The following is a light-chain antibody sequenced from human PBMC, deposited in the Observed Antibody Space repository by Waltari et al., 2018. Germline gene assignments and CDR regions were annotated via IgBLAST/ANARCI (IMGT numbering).Light chain of an antibody. V-gene: IGLV1-44*01. CDR1: NPNVGGRS. Sequence: QSVLTQPPSPSGPPGQRVTASCSGTNPNVGGRSLNCYQQLPGTAPKLLIYNGDQRPSGVPDRFSGSKSATSASLAISDLQSEDEADYYCAAWDDRLKGWVFGGGTKVTVL. J-gene: IGLJ3*02. CDR3: AAWDDRLKGWV. CDR2: NGD.